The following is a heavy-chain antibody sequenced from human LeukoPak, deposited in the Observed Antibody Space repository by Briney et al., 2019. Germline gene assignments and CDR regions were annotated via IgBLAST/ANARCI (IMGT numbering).Heavy chain of an antibody. CDR1: GGTFSSYA. Sequence: ASVKVSCKASGGTFSSYAISWVRQAPGQGLEWMGRIIPILGIANYAQKFQGRVTITADKSTSTAYMELSSLRSEDTAVYYCATGGPIKGQLWLPSDYWGQGTLVTVSS. CDR2: IIPILGIA. J-gene: IGHJ4*02. V-gene: IGHV1-69*04. D-gene: IGHD5-18*01. CDR3: ATGGPIKGQLWLPSDY.